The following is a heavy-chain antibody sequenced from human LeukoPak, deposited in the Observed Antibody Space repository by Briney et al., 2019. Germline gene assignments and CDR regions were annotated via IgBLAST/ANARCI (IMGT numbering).Heavy chain of an antibody. V-gene: IGHV3-30*04. CDR2: IFYDGSTK. CDR1: GFTFTNYA. D-gene: IGHD2-2*01. J-gene: IGHJ3*02. Sequence: GGSLRLSCAASGFTFTNYAMHWVRQAPGKGLEWVAVIFYDGSTKYYADSVKGRFTISRGNAKNSVYLQMNSLRAEDTAVYYCARDIKGQYQDAFDIWGQGTMVTVSS. CDR3: ARDIKGQYQDAFDI.